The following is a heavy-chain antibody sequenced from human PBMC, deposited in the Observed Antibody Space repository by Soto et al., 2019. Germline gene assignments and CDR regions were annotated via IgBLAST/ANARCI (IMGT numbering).Heavy chain of an antibody. Sequence: TLSLTCAVSGGSISSGGYSWSWIRQPPGKGLEWIGYIYHSGSTYYNPSLKSRVTISVDRSKNQFSLKLSSVTAADTAVYYCARSTGTTRGWFDPWGQGTLVTVSS. CDR1: GGSISSGGYS. CDR3: ARSTGTTRGWFDP. D-gene: IGHD1-1*01. V-gene: IGHV4-30-2*01. CDR2: IYHSGST. J-gene: IGHJ5*02.